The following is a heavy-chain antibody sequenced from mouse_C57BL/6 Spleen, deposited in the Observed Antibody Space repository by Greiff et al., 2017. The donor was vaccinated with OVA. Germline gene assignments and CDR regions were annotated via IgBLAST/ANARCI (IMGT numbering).Heavy chain of an antibody. CDR2: IYPGSGST. CDR3: ARKLLPYWYFDV. CDR1: GYTFTSYW. V-gene: IGHV1-55*01. Sequence: VQLQQPGAELVKPGASVKMSCKASGYTFTSYWITWVKQRPGQGLEWIGDIYPGSGSTNYNEKFKSKATLTVDTSSSTAYMQLSSLTSEDSAVYYCARKLLPYWYFDVWGTGTTVTVSS. J-gene: IGHJ1*03. D-gene: IGHD1-1*01.